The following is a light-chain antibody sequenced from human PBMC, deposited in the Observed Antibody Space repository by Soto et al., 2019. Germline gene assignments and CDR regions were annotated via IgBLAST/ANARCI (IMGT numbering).Light chain of an antibody. CDR2: DVN. Sequence: QSVLTQPRSVSGSPGQSVTISCTGTRSDVDGYNYVSWYQHHPGKAPKLIIYDVNKRPSGVPDRFSGSKSGNTASLTISGLQAEDEADYYCCSYAGSYTFGVFGGGTKLTVL. J-gene: IGLJ2*01. CDR3: CSYAGSYTFGV. CDR1: RSDVDGYNY. V-gene: IGLV2-11*01.